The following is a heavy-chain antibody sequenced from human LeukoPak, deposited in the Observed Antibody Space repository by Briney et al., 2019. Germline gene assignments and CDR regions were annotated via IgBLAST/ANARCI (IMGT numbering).Heavy chain of an antibody. CDR1: GYTFTGYY. D-gene: IGHD1-26*01. J-gene: IGHJ5*02. CDR3: ARDILGGTDPGYNWFDP. V-gene: IGHV1-2*02. CDR2: INPNSGGT. Sequence: GASVKVSCKASGYTFTGYYMHWVRQAPGQGLERMGWINPNSGGTNYAQKFQGRVTMTRDTSISTAYMELSRLRSDDTAVYYCARDILGGTDPGYNWFDPWGQGTLVTVSS.